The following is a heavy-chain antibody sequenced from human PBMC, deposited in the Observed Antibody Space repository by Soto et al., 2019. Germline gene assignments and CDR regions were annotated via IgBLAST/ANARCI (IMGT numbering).Heavy chain of an antibody. CDR2: INPSSGET. Sequence: QIRLVQSGGEVRTPGASVKVSCTASGYTFSRYGITWVRQAPGQGLAWLGWINPSSGETNYAQKFQGRVTVTTDTSTTTGYMELRNLTFDDTAVYYCARDWYPRFDPWGQGTLVTVSS. CDR3: ARDWYPRFDP. V-gene: IGHV1-18*01. D-gene: IGHD6-13*01. J-gene: IGHJ5*02. CDR1: GYTFSRYG.